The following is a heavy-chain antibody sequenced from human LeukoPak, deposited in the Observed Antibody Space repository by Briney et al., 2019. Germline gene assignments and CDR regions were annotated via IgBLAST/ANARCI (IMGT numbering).Heavy chain of an antibody. V-gene: IGHV3-48*01. J-gene: IGHJ5*02. CDR3: ATFPSAISS. D-gene: IGHD2-2*02. Sequence: GGSLRLSCAASGFTFSSYSMNWVRQAPGKGLEWVSYISSDSTTIYYADSVRGRFTVSRDNAKNSLYLQMNSLRVEDTAVYYCATFPSAISSWGQGTLVTVSS. CDR2: ISSDSTTI. CDR1: GFTFSSYS.